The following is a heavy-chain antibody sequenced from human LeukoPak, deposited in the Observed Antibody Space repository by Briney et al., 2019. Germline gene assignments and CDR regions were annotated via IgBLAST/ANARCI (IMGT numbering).Heavy chain of an antibody. CDR1: GGSISSYY. CDR3: ATRWGGQQLPDYFDY. J-gene: IGHJ4*02. D-gene: IGHD6-13*01. Sequence: SETLSLTCTVSGGSISSYYWSWIRQPPGKGLEWIGSIYYSGSTYYNPSLKSRVTISVDTSKNQFSLKLSSVTAADTAVYYCATRWGGQQLPDYFDYWGQGTLVTVSS. V-gene: IGHV4-59*05. CDR2: IYYSGST.